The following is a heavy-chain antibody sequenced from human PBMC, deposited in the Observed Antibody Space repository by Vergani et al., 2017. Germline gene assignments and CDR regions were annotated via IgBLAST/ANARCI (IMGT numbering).Heavy chain of an antibody. D-gene: IGHD2-2*01. CDR1: GFTFSSYW. Sequence: EVQLVESGGGLVQPGGSLRLSCAASGFTFSSYWMSWVRQAPGKGLEWVANIKQDGSEKYYVDSVKGRFTISRDNAKNSLYLQMNSLRAEDTAVYYCARFCSSTSCPSRAFDIWGQGTMVTVSS. V-gene: IGHV3-7*03. CDR3: ARFCSSTSCPSRAFDI. CDR2: IKQDGSEK. J-gene: IGHJ3*02.